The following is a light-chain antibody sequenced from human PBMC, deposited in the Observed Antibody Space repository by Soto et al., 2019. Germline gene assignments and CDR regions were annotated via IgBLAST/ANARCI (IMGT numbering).Light chain of an antibody. CDR3: QQYNNWPPAYT. CDR1: QRISSN. CDR2: GAS. J-gene: IGKJ2*01. Sequence: EIVMTQSPATLSVSPRERATLSCRASQRISSNLAWYQQKPGQAPRLLIYGASTRATGIPERFSGSGSGTEFTLTISSLQSEHFAVYYCQQYNNWPPAYTFGQGTKVEIK. V-gene: IGKV3-15*01.